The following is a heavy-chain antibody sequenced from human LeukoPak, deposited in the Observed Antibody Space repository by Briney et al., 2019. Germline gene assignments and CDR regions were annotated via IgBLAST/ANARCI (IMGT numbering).Heavy chain of an antibody. Sequence: SETLSLTCAVSDDSFSSHYWTWIRHPPGKGLEWIGYISYIGSTNHNPSLKSRVTISIDTSKNQFSLKLSSVTAADTAVYYCARDLVTVTKGFDIWGQGTMVSVSS. CDR2: ISYIGST. CDR3: ARDLVTVTKGFDI. D-gene: IGHD4-17*01. J-gene: IGHJ3*02. V-gene: IGHV4-59*11. CDR1: DDSFSSHY.